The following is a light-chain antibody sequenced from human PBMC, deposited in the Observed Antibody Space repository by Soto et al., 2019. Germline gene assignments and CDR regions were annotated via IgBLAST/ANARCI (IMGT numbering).Light chain of an antibody. CDR3: QQSYNSPQT. Sequence: DIQTTQSPSSLSASVGDEVTITCRASHTIMTYLNWYQLKPGKPPRLLIYAASSLQSGVPSRFSGSGSGTDFTLTINSLQPEDFATYSCQQSYNSPQTFGQGTKVEIK. CDR1: HTIMTY. J-gene: IGKJ1*01. CDR2: AAS. V-gene: IGKV1-39*01.